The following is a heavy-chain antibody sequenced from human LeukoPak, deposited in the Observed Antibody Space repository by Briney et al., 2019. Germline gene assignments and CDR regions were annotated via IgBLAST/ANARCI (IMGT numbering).Heavy chain of an antibody. CDR3: ARAHRGYCSSTSCYTHDY. J-gene: IGHJ4*02. D-gene: IGHD2-2*02. CDR1: GGSISSYY. Sequence: SETLSLTCTVSGGSISSYYWSWIRQPPGKGLEWIGYIYYSGSTNYNPSLKSRVTISVDTSKNQFSLKLSSVTAADTAVYYCARAHRGYCSSTSCYTHDYWGQGTLVTVSS. CDR2: IYYSGST. V-gene: IGHV4-59*01.